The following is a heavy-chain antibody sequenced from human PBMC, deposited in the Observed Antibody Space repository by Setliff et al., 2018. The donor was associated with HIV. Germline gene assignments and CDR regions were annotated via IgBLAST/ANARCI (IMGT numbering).Heavy chain of an antibody. Sequence: GGSLRLSCAASGFTFSTYWMSWVRQAPGKGLEWVASINPNGIEQHYVDSVKGRFTISRDTTKDSLYLQMDSLRTDDTAVYYCVPETNTFVYWGPGTLVTVSS. V-gene: IGHV3-7*03. CDR1: GFTFSTYW. CDR2: INPNGIEQ. CDR3: VPETNTFVY. D-gene: IGHD2-8*01. J-gene: IGHJ4*02.